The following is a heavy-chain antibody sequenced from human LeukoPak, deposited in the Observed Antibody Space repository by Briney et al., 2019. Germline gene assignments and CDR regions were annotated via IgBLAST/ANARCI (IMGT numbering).Heavy chain of an antibody. CDR3: ASDSYYYGSGSYVY. CDR1: GGSISSGGYS. CDR2: IYHSGST. D-gene: IGHD3-10*01. Sequence: SETLSLTCAVSGGSISSGGYSWSWIRQPPGKGLEWIGYIYHSGSTYYNPSLKSRVTISVDRSKNQFSLKLSPVTAADTAVYYCASDSYYYGSGSYVYWGQGTLVTVSS. J-gene: IGHJ4*02. V-gene: IGHV4-30-2*01.